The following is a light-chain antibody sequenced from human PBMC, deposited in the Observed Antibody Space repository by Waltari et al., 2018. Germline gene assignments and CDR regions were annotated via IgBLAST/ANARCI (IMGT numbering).Light chain of an antibody. V-gene: IGLV2-14*01. CDR1: DSDVGAYDF. CDR2: EVS. CDR3: SSYTTSSAPGV. J-gene: IGLJ1*01. Sequence: QSALTQPASVSGSPGQSITISCSGTDSDVGAYDFVSWYQRPPGKAPHLIIYEVSNRPSGISNRFSASKSGNTASLTISGLQAEDEADYYCSSYTTSSAPGVFGTGTRVTVL.